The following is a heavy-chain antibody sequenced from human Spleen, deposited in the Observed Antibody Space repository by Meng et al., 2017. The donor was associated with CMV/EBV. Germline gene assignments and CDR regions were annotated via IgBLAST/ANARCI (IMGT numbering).Heavy chain of an antibody. Sequence: VPLVESGGCCVRLWGSLKLSCAGSGFNCSNAWMSWVRQAPEKGLEWVGRIKSITDGETADYNAPVKGRFTISGDESKNTPYLQMNSLKTEDTAIYYCIWNDLGDYWGQGTLVTVSS. J-gene: IGHJ4*02. CDR3: IWNDLGDY. D-gene: IGHD1-1*01. CDR1: GFNCSNAW. V-gene: IGHV3-15*01. CDR2: IKSITDGETA.